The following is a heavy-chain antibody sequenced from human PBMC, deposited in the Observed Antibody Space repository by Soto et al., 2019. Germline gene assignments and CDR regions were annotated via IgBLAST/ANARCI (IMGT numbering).Heavy chain of an antibody. CDR1: GGSISSYY. CDR3: ARGLDDFWSGYYSFDP. V-gene: IGHV4-59*01. D-gene: IGHD3-3*01. Sequence: QVQLQESGPGLVKPSETLSLTCTVSGGSISSYYWSWIRQPPGKGLEWIGYIYYSGSTNYNPSLKSRVTISVDTSKNQFSLKLSSVTAADTAVYYCARGLDDFWSGYYSFDPWGQGTLVTVSS. J-gene: IGHJ5*02. CDR2: IYYSGST.